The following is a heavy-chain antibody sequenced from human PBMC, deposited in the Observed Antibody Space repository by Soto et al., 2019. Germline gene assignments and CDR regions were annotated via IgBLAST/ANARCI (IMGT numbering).Heavy chain of an antibody. CDR3: AYGATRGYFDY. Sequence: QVQLVQSGAEVKKPGSSVKVSCKASGGTFSSYTISWVRQAPGQGLEWMGRIIPILGIANYAQKFQGRVTITADKSTSTAYMELSSLRSEDTAVYYCAYGATRGYFDYWGQGTLVNVSS. V-gene: IGHV1-69*02. J-gene: IGHJ4*02. CDR2: IIPILGIA. D-gene: IGHD4-17*01. CDR1: GGTFSSYT.